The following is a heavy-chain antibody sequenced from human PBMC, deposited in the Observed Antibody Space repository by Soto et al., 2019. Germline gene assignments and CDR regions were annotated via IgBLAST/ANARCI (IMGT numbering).Heavy chain of an antibody. D-gene: IGHD2-21*02. Sequence: PGESLKISFKGSGYSFTSYWIGWVRQMPGKGLEGMGIIYPGDSDTRYSPSFQGQVTISADKSISTAYLQWSSLKASDTARCYCASNPTSSDCCMDICGQGTTVTVSS. V-gene: IGHV5-51*01. CDR3: ASNPTSSDCCMDI. CDR1: GYSFTSYW. CDR2: IYPGDSDT. J-gene: IGHJ6*02.